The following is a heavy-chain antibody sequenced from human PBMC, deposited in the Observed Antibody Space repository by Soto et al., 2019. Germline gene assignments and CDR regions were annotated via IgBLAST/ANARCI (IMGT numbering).Heavy chain of an antibody. CDR3: ARGYSRVRFLEWLTSFDY. CDR1: GGSFSGYY. D-gene: IGHD3-3*01. J-gene: IGHJ4*02. V-gene: IGHV4-34*01. CDR2: INHRGST. Sequence: SETLSLTCAVYGGSFSGYYWSWLRQPPGKGLEWIGEINHRGSTNYNPSLKSRVTISVDTSENQFSLKLSSVSAADTAVYYWARGYSRVRFLEWLTSFDYWGQGTLVTVSS.